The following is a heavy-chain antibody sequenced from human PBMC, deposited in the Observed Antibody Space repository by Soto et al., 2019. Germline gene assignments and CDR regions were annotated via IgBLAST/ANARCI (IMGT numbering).Heavy chain of an antibody. CDR2: IYYSGST. V-gene: IGHV4-30-4*01. J-gene: IGHJ6*02. Sequence: SETLSLTCTVSGGSISSGDYYWSWIRQPPGKGLEWIGYIYYSGSTYYNPSLKSRVTISVDTSKNQFSLKLSSVTAADTAVYYCARGPYYDFWSGYYGMDVWGQGTTVTVSS. CDR1: GGSISSGDYY. D-gene: IGHD3-3*01. CDR3: ARGPYYDFWSGYYGMDV.